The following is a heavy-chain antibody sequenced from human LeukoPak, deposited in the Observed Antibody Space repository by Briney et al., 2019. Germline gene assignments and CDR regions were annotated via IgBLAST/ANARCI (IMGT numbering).Heavy chain of an antibody. J-gene: IGHJ4*02. V-gene: IGHV3-23*01. CDR2: ISGSGGGT. CDR3: AKMGGRISAAVDN. D-gene: IGHD2-2*01. CDR1: GFTFNTYA. Sequence: PGGSLRLSCAASGFTFNTYAMSWVRQAPGKGLEWVSGISGSGGGTYYADSVKGRFTISRDNSKSTLYLQMNSPRVEDTAVYYCAKMGGRISAAVDNWGQGTPVTVSS.